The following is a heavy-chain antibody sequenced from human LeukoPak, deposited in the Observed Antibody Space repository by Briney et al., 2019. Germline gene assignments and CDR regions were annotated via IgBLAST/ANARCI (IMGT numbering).Heavy chain of an antibody. CDR1: GYTFTSYG. Sequence: ASVKVSCKASGYTFTSYGISWVRQAPGQGLEWMGWISAYNGNTNYAQKLQGRVTMTTDTSTSTAYMELRSLRSDDTAVYYCARDQQYHRPAGWFDPWGQGTLVTVSS. V-gene: IGHV1-18*01. CDR2: ISAYNGNT. J-gene: IGHJ5*02. CDR3: ARDQQYHRPAGWFDP. D-gene: IGHD1-14*01.